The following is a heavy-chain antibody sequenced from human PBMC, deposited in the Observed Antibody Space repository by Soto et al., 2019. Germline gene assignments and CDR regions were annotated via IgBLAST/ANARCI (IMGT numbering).Heavy chain of an antibody. J-gene: IGHJ4*02. CDR3: AKEGTSGLYYFDY. Sequence: GGSLRLSCAASGFTFSNYAMNWVRQASGKGLEWVSTISGSGSSPYYADSVKGRFTISRDNSKNTLYLQMDSLRAGDSAIYYCAKEGTSGLYYFDYWGQGTLVTVSS. CDR2: ISGSGSSP. D-gene: IGHD6-19*01. CDR1: GFTFSNYA. V-gene: IGHV3-23*01.